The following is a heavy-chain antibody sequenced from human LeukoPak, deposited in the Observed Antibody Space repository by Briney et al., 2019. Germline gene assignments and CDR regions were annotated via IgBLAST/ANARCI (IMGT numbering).Heavy chain of an antibody. V-gene: IGHV3-9*01. J-gene: IGHJ4*02. CDR2: IRWNSGSI. Sequence: GRSLRLSCAASGFTFDDYAMHWVRQAPGKGLEWVSGIRWNSGSIGYADSVKGRFTISRDNAKNSLYLQMNSLRAEDTALYYCAKAPSYYYDSSGNFDYWGQGTLVTVSS. CDR3: AKAPSYYYDSSGNFDY. CDR1: GFTFDDYA. D-gene: IGHD3-22*01.